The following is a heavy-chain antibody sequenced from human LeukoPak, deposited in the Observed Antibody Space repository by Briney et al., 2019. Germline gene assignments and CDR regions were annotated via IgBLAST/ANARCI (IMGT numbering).Heavy chain of an antibody. Sequence: SETLSLTCTVSGGSINNSSYYWGWIRQPPGKGLEWIGSIYYSGSTYYNPSLKSRVTISVDTSKSQFSLKLSSVTAADTAVYYCARSVWYSSSSPISAYYFDSWGQGTLVTVSS. V-gene: IGHV4-39*07. CDR1: GGSINNSSYY. CDR3: ARSVWYSSSSPISAYYFDS. J-gene: IGHJ4*02. CDR2: IYYSGST. D-gene: IGHD6-6*01.